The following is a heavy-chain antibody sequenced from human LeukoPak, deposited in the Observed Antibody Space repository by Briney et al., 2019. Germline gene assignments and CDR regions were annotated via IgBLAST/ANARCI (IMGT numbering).Heavy chain of an antibody. CDR2: IYPRDSDT. Sequence: HGESLKISCKGSGYTFTNYWIGWVRQMPGKGLEFMGIIYPRDSDTRYSPSFQGQVSISVDTSIDTAYLQWSSVKASDTAMYYCARLLAVPYYINFWGQGTLVTVSS. CDR1: GYTFTNYW. J-gene: IGHJ4*02. CDR3: ARLLAVPYYINF. V-gene: IGHV5-51*01. D-gene: IGHD6-19*01.